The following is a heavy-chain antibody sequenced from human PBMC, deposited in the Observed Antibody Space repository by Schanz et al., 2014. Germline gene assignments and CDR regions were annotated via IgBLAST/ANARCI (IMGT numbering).Heavy chain of an antibody. Sequence: QVQLVQSGAEVKKPGASVKVSCKASGYTFTSYSMHWVRQAPGQGLEWMGIINLSGGSTNNAQKFQGRLTMTRDTSTSTVYMELSSLRAEDTAVYYCARDRRRYCSTASCLHDNWFDPWGQGTLVIVSS. D-gene: IGHD2-2*01. CDR2: INLSGGST. CDR1: GYTFTSYS. V-gene: IGHV1-46*01. J-gene: IGHJ5*02. CDR3: ARDRRRYCSTASCLHDNWFDP.